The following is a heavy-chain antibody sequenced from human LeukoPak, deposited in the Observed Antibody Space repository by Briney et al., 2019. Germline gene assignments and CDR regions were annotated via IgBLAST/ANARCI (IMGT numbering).Heavy chain of an antibody. J-gene: IGHJ4*02. CDR1: GFTFSSHW. V-gene: IGHV3-7*01. CDR3: ARDSYRALEY. Sequence: GGSLRLSCAASGFTFSSHWMSWVRQAPGKGLEWVAHINQDGSEKYYVDSVRGRFTISRDNAKNSLYLQTNSLRVEDTAVYYCARDSYRALEYWGQGSLVTVSS. D-gene: IGHD1-14*01. CDR2: INQDGSEK.